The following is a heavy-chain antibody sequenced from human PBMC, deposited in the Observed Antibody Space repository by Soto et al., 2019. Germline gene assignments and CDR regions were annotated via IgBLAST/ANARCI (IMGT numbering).Heavy chain of an antibody. J-gene: IGHJ6*02. D-gene: IGHD2-8*01. CDR3: ARGLEYCTNGVCRRYYYYGMDV. V-gene: IGHV1-3*05. CDR2: INAGNGNT. Sequence: QVQLVQSGAEEKKPGASVKVSCKASGYTFTSYAMHWVRQAPGQRLEWMGWINAGNGNTKYSQKFQGRVTITRDTSASTAYMELSSLRSEDTAVYYCARGLEYCTNGVCRRYYYYGMDVWGQGTTVTVSS. CDR1: GYTFTSYA.